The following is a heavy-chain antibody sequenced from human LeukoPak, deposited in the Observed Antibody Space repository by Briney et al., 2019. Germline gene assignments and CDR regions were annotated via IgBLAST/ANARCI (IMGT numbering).Heavy chain of an antibody. J-gene: IGHJ2*01. Sequence: GGSLRLSCAASAFTFSSYWMHWVRQAPGKGLVWVSRINSDGSSTSYVDSVKGRFTISRDNAKNTLYLQMNSLRAEDTAMYYCARGSDCSGGSCYSYWYFDLWGRGTLVTVSS. CDR3: ARGSDCSGGSCYSYWYFDL. D-gene: IGHD2-15*01. CDR1: AFTFSSYW. CDR2: INSDGSST. V-gene: IGHV3-74*01.